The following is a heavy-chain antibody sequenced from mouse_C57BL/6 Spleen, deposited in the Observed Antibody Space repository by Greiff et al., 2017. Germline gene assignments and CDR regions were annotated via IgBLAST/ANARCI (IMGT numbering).Heavy chain of an antibody. CDR3: ARDHYSGPREY. CDR2: SRNKANDYTT. D-gene: IGHD1-1*01. J-gene: IGHJ4*01. Sequence: EVQLVESGGGLVQSGRSLRLSCATSGFTFSDFYMEWVRQAPGKGLEWIAASRNKANDYTTEYSASVKGRFIVSRDTSQSILYLQMNALRAEDTAIYYCARDHYSGPREYWSQETSVTVSS. V-gene: IGHV7-1*01. CDR1: GFTFSDFY.